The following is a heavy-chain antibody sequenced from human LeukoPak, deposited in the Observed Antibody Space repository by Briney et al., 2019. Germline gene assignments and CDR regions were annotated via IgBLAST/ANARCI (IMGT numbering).Heavy chain of an antibody. V-gene: IGHV1-2*02. CDR2: INPNNGGT. CDR1: GYTFTYYY. J-gene: IGHJ4*02. D-gene: IGHD2-21*01. CDR3: AVAPGDY. Sequence: ASVKVSCKASGYTFTYYYMHWVRQAPGQGLEWMGWINPNNGGTNYAQKFQGRVTLTRDTSISTVYMELTTLTSDDTALYYCAVAPGDYWGQGTLVSVSA.